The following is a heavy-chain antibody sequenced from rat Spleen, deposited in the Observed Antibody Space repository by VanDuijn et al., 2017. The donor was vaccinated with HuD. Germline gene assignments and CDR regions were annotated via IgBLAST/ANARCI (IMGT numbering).Heavy chain of an antibody. CDR1: GFTFSNYY. Sequence: EVRLVESGGGLVQPGRSMKLSCAASGFTFSNYYMAWVRQAPTKGLEWVASISVGAVNTYYRDSVKGRFTISRDNAKLILFLQMDRLRSEDTATYYCAGLAVYYSGDYIMDAWGQGASVTVSS. CDR3: AGLAVYYSGDYIMDA. D-gene: IGHD1-1*01. J-gene: IGHJ4*01. V-gene: IGHV5-25*01. CDR2: ISVGAVNT.